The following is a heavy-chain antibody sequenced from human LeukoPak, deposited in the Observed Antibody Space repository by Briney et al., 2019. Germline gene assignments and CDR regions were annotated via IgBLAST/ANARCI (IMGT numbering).Heavy chain of an antibody. CDR1: GFTFSSYG. J-gene: IGHJ6*03. CDR2: IWYDGSNK. V-gene: IGHV3-33*01. CDR3: ASPAAAGTIYYYYYMDV. D-gene: IGHD6-13*01. Sequence: GGSLRLSCAASGFTFSSYGMHWVRQAPGKGLEWVAVIWYDGSNKYYADSVKGRFTISRDNSKNTLYLQMNSLRAEDTAVYYCASPAAAGTIYYYYYMDVWGKGTTVTVSS.